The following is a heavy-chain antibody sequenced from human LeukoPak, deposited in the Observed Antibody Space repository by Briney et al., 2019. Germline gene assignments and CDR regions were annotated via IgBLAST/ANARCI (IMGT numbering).Heavy chain of an antibody. V-gene: IGHV4-34*01. CDR2: INHSGST. D-gene: IGHD4-17*01. J-gene: IGHJ4*02. Sequence: PSETLSLTCAVYGGSFSGYYWSWIRQPPGKGLEWIGEINHSGSTNYNPSLKSRVTISVDMSKNQFSLKLSSVTAADTAVYYCARVYGRIDYWGQGTLVTVSS. CDR3: ARVYGRIDY. CDR1: GGSFSGYY.